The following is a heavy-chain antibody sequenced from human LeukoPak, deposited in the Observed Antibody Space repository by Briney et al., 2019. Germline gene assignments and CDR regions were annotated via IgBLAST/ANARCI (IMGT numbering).Heavy chain of an antibody. J-gene: IGHJ4*02. V-gene: IGHV4-59*01. CDR3: ARGWLEQLFDS. CDR1: GGPIRSYY. Sequence: SETLSLICTVSGGPIRSYYWSWIRQPPGKGLEWIGYIYWSGRTHYNPSLKSRVTISVDTSKNEFSLNLNSVTAADTAVYYCARGWLEQLFDSWGQGTLVTVSS. D-gene: IGHD5-12*01. CDR2: IYWSGRT.